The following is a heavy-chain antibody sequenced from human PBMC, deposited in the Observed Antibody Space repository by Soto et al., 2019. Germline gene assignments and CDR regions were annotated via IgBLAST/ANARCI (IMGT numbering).Heavy chain of an antibody. D-gene: IGHD3-3*02. CDR3: ARHSLALRKNNWFDP. Sequence: SETLSLTCTVSGDSIISSDFYWGWVRQPPGKGLEWIGSIFYLGSSYYNPSLKSRVTMSVDTSKNQFSLRLRSVTAADTALYFCARHSLALRKNNWFDPWGQGITVPVSS. CDR2: IFYLGSS. CDR1: GDSIISSDFY. V-gene: IGHV4-39*01. J-gene: IGHJ5*02.